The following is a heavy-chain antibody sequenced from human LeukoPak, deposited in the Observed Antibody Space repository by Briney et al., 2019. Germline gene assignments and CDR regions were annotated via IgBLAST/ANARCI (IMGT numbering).Heavy chain of an antibody. Sequence: GGSLRLSCAASGFTFSTYWMPWVRQAPGKGLVWVARINPDGTTISYADSVKGRFTISRDNAKNTLDLQMNSLRAEDTAVYYCAKEPGIAAAEYNWFDPWGQGTLVTVSS. V-gene: IGHV3-74*01. J-gene: IGHJ5*02. CDR1: GFTFSTYW. CDR3: AKEPGIAAAEYNWFDP. D-gene: IGHD6-13*01. CDR2: INPDGTTI.